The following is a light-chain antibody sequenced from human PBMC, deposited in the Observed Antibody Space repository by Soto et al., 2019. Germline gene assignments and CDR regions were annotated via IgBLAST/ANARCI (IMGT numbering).Light chain of an antibody. CDR2: AAS. J-gene: IGKJ4*01. CDR3: QQYDNLPLT. Sequence: DIQMTQSPLSLSASVGDKVNITCRASQTIKTYLNWYQQKPGKAPKLLLYAASNLETGVPSRFSGSGSGTDFTFTISSLQPEDIATYYCQQYDNLPLTFGGGTKVDI. CDR1: QTIKTY. V-gene: IGKV1-33*01.